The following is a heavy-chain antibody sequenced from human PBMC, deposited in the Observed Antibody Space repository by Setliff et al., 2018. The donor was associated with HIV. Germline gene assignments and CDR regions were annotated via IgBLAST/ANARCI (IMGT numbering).Heavy chain of an antibody. D-gene: IGHD3-16*01. CDR1: GGSISSETFS. Sequence: SETLSLTCTVSGGSISSETFSWNWIRQPAGKGLEWIGRIYTSGSTDYNPSLKGRVTMSVDTSKNQFSLKLSSVTAAGTAVYYCARGGYYYYFGVDVWGQGTTVTVSS. J-gene: IGHJ6*02. CDR3: ARGGYYYYFGVDV. CDR2: IYTSGST. V-gene: IGHV4-61*02.